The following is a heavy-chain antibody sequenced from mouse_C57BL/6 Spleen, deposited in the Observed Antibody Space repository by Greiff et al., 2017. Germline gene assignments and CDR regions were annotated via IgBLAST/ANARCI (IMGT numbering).Heavy chain of an antibody. D-gene: IGHD1-1*01. CDR2: IYPGDGDT. V-gene: IGHV1-80*01. J-gene: IGHJ1*03. Sequence: VKLVESGAELVKPGASVKISCKASGYAFSSYWMNWVKQRPGKGLEWIGQIYPGDGDTNYNGKFKGKATLTADKSSSTAYMQLSSLTSEDSAVYFCARGGFTTVVAENWYFDVWGTGTTVTVSS. CDR3: ARGGFTTVVAENWYFDV. CDR1: GYAFSSYW.